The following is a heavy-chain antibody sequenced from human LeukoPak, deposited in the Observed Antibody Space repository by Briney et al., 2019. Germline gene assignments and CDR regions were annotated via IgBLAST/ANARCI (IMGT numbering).Heavy chain of an antibody. J-gene: IGHJ6*02. V-gene: IGHV4-59*12. D-gene: IGHD2-2*01. CDR2: TYYSGTI. CDR1: GDSISSYY. CDR3: ARGLVVPAAMAYYYYGMDV. Sequence: SETLSLTCTVSGDSISSYYWSWIRQPPGKGLEWIGYTYYSGTINYNPSLKSRVTISVDKSKNQFSLKLSSVTAADTAVYYCARGLVVPAAMAYYYYGMDVWGQGTTVTVSS.